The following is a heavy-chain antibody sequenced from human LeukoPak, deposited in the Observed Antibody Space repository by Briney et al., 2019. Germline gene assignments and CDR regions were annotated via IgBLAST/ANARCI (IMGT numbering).Heavy chain of an antibody. Sequence: SETLSLTCTVSGGSISSYYWSWIRQPPGKGLEWIGHISTSGSTNYNPSLKSRVTISPDTFKNRFSLKLTSATAADTAVYYCARLHSSYYDFWGGYLAFDFWGQGTMVTVSS. V-gene: IGHV4-4*09. CDR3: ARLHSSYYDFWGGYLAFDF. J-gene: IGHJ3*01. D-gene: IGHD3-3*01. CDR2: ISTSGST. CDR1: GGSISSYY.